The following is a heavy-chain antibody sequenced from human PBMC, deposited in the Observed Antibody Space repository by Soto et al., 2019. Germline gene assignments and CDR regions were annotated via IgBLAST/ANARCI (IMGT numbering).Heavy chain of an antibody. Sequence: GGSLRLSCAASGFTFSGYGMHWVRQAPGKGLEWVAVISYDGSKKYYADSVKGRFFISRDNSKNTLYLEMSSLRAEDTAVYYCVKDGSSGWPYYYGMDVWGQGTTVTLSS. CDR1: GFTFSGYG. V-gene: IGHV3-30*18. D-gene: IGHD6-19*01. CDR3: VKDGSSGWPYYYGMDV. J-gene: IGHJ6*02. CDR2: ISYDGSKK.